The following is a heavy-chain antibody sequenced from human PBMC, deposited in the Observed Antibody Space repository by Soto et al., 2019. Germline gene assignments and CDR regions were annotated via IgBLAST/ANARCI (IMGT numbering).Heavy chain of an antibody. CDR3: AKSLRQWLPNRGFDY. V-gene: IGHV3-23*01. CDR2: ISGSGGSK. J-gene: IGHJ4*02. CDR1: GFTFSSYA. D-gene: IGHD6-19*01. Sequence: GGSLRLSCAASGFTFSSYAMSWVRQAPGKGLEWVSAISGSGGSKYYADSVKGRFTISRDNSKNTLYLQMNSLRAEDTAVYYCAKSLRQWLPNRGFDYWGQGTLVTVSS.